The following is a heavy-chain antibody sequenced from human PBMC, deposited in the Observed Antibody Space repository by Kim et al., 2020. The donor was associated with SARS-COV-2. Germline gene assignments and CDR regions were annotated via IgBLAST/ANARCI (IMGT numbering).Heavy chain of an antibody. CDR2: ISYDGSNK. CDR3: AKDEVGATRDDAFDI. V-gene: IGHV3-30*18. CDR1: GFTFSSYG. D-gene: IGHD1-26*01. Sequence: GGSLRLSCAASGFTFSSYGMHWVRQAPGKGLEWVAVISYDGSNKYYADSVKGRFTISRDNSKNTLYLQMNSLRAEDTAVYYCAKDEVGATRDDAFDIWG. J-gene: IGHJ3*02.